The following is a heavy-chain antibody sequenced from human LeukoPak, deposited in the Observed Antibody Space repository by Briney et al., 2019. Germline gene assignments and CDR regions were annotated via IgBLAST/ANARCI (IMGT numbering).Heavy chain of an antibody. D-gene: IGHD2-15*01. V-gene: IGHV1-2*02. CDR2: INPNSGDT. CDR3: ARTVPVVVVTATFFDY. CDR1: GYTFTGYY. Sequence: ASVRVSCKASGYTFTGYYMHWVRQAPGQGLECMGWINPNSGDTNYAQKFQGRVTMTRDTSISTAYMELSRLRSDDTAVYYCARTVPVVVVTATFFDYWGQGTLVTVSS. J-gene: IGHJ4*02.